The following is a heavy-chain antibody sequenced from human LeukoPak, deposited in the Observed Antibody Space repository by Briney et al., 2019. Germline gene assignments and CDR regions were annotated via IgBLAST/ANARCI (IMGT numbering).Heavy chain of an antibody. D-gene: IGHD1-26*01. Sequence: GGSLRLSCAASGFTFNNAWMSWVRQAPGKGLEWIGRIKSDGGTTDYAAPVKGRFTISRDNSKNTLYLQMNSLRAEDTAVYYCARFYANEWELPHWGQGTLVTVSS. CDR1: GFTFNNAW. V-gene: IGHV3-15*01. CDR2: IKSDGGTT. CDR3: ARFYANEWELPH. J-gene: IGHJ4*02.